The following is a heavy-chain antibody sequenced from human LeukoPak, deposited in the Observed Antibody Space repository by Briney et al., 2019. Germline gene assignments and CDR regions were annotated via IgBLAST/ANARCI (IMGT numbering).Heavy chain of an antibody. CDR2: ISGRGSST. CDR3: AKSLYGGMDV. CDR1: GFTFSSYA. D-gene: IGHD3-16*02. V-gene: IGHV3-23*01. Sequence: GGSLRLSCAAPGFTFSSYAMTWVRQAPGKGLECVSGISGRGSSTSYADSVKGRFTISRDNSKNTLYLQMNSLRAEDTAVYYCAKSLYGGMDVWGRGTTVTVSS. J-gene: IGHJ6*04.